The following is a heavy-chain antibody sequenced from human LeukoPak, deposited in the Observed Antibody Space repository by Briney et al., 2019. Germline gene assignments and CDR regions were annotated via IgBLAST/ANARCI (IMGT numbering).Heavy chain of an antibody. D-gene: IGHD6-19*01. CDR1: GFTFSRYG. Sequence: PGRSLRLSCAASGFTFSRYGMHWVRQAPGKGLEWVALISYDASNKYYADSVKGRFTISRDKSKNTLYLQMNSLRVEDTAVYYCAKDESPGMAVAGTAADYWGQGTLVTVSS. V-gene: IGHV3-30*18. CDR2: ISYDASNK. CDR3: AKDESPGMAVAGTAADY. J-gene: IGHJ4*02.